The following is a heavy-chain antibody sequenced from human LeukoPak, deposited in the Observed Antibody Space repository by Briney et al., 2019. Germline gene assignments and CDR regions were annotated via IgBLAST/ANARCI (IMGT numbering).Heavy chain of an antibody. Sequence: SETLSLTCTVSGGSISSSSYYWGWIRQPPGKGLEWIGSIYYSGSTYYNPSLKSRVTISVDTSKNQSSLKLSSVTAADTAVYYCARSNAVREYYDFWSGDFDYWGQGTLVTVSS. CDR3: ARSNAVREYYDFWSGDFDY. V-gene: IGHV4-39*01. CDR1: GGSISSSSYY. J-gene: IGHJ4*02. CDR2: IYYSGST. D-gene: IGHD3-3*01.